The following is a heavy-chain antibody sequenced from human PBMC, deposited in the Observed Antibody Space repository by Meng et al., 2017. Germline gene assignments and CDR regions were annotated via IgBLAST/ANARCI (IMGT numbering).Heavy chain of an antibody. CDR1: GFTFSSYE. D-gene: IGHD2-2*01. CDR2: ISSSGSTI. V-gene: IGHV3-48*03. CDR3: AKALVVVDGLDAFGI. Sequence: GESLKISCAASGFTFSSYEMNWVRQAPGKGLEWVSYISSSGSTIYYADSVKGRFTISRDNAKNSLYLQVSTLRAEDTAVYYCAKALVVVDGLDAFGIWGQGTMVTVAS. J-gene: IGHJ3*02.